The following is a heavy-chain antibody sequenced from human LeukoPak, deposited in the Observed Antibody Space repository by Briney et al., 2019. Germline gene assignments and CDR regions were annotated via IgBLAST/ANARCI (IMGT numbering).Heavy chain of an antibody. J-gene: IGHJ4*02. Sequence: SETLSLTCAVYGGSFSGYYWSWIRQSPGKGLEWIGEINHSGSTNYNPSLKSRVTISVDTSKNQFSLKLSSVTAADTAVYYCASMLPATAIHFDYWGQGTLVTVSS. CDR2: INHSGST. D-gene: IGHD2-2*02. CDR3: ASMLPATAIHFDY. V-gene: IGHV4-34*01. CDR1: GGSFSGYY.